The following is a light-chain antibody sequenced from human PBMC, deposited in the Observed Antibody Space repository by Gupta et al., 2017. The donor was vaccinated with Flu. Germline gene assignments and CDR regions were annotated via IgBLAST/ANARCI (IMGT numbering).Light chain of an antibody. J-gene: IGKJ4*01. CDR3: RLEDTCSIT. Sequence: EIVMTQSPATLSVSPGERATLSCRASQSVSSNLAWYQQKPGQAPRLLIYGASTRATGMPARISCSESARAFSLTSISLLSANFAVYYCRLEDTCSITFGRGTRLEIK. CDR1: QSVSSN. CDR2: GAS. V-gene: IGKV3-15*01.